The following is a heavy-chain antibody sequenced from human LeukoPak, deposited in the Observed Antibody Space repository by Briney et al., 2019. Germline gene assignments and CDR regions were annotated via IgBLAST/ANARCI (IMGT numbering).Heavy chain of an antibody. J-gene: IGHJ4*02. CDR3: ARNPYFDWLTFDY. CDR2: INHSGST. D-gene: IGHD3-9*01. CDR1: GGSFSGYY. V-gene: IGHV4-34*01. Sequence: PSETLSLTCAVYGGSFSGYYWSWIRQPPGKGLEWIGEINHSGSTNYNPSLKSPVTISVDTSKNQFSLKLSSVTAADTAVYYCARNPYFDWLTFDYWGQGTLVTVSS.